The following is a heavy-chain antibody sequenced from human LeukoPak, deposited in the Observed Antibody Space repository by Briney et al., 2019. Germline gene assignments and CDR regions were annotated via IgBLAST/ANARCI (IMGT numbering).Heavy chain of an antibody. CDR2: ISWDGTQT. CDR3: TRDFFVDVDGYNHAFDY. CDR1: VFKGEDYT. V-gene: IGHV3-43*01. D-gene: IGHD5-24*01. Sequence: GRPLRLFCADSVFKGEDYTLHGVRHAPRKGLEWVSFISWDGTQTYYAASVKGRFTISRDNMQNSLFLQMNSLSTEDNALYYCTRDFFVDVDGYNHAFDYWGQATLVTVSS. J-gene: IGHJ4*02.